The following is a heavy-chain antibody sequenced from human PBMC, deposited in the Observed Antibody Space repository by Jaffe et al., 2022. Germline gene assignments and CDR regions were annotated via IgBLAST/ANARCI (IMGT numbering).Heavy chain of an antibody. J-gene: IGHJ5*02. Sequence: QVQLQESGPGLVKPSQTLSLTCTVSGGSISSGSYYWSWIRQPAGKGLEWIGRIYTSGSTNYNPSLKSRVTISVDTSKNQFSLKLSSVTAADTAVYYCARGASFGENWFDPWGQGTLVTVSS. CDR2: IYTSGST. CDR3: ARGASFGENWFDP. D-gene: IGHD3-16*01. CDR1: GGSISSGSYY. V-gene: IGHV4-61*02.